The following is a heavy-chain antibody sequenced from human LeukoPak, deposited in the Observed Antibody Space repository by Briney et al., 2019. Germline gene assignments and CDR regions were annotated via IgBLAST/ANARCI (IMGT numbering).Heavy chain of an antibody. J-gene: IGHJ4*02. V-gene: IGHV4-39*01. CDR2: IYYSGST. CDR3: ARSTERITMIVASSDY. Sequence: PSETLSLTCTVSGGSISSRSYYWGWIRQPPGKGLDWLGSIYYSGSTYYNPSLKSRVTISVDTSKNQFSLKLSSVTAADTAVYYCARSTERITMIVASSDYWGQGTLVTVSS. D-gene: IGHD3-22*01. CDR1: GGSISSRSYY.